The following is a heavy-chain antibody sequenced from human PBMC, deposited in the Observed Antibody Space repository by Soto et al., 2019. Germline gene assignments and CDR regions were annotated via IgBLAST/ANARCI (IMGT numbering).Heavy chain of an antibody. CDR1: GYTFTNHG. CDR3: ARMVRGSKIDYYYYMDV. Sequence: QVELVQSGVEVKKPGASVKVSCKASGYTFTNHGLSWVRQAPGQGLEWMGWISASNGDTNYAKKFLGRVTVTTDTSTSTGYMELRSLKSEDTAVYYCARMVRGSKIDYYYYMDVWGKGTTVIVSS. V-gene: IGHV1-18*04. D-gene: IGHD3-10*01. J-gene: IGHJ6*03. CDR2: ISASNGDT.